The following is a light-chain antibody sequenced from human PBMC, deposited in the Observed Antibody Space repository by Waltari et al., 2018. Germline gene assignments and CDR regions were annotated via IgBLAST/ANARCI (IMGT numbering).Light chain of an antibody. J-gene: IGKJ2*01. CDR3: QQYYRTPQT. Sequence: DIVMTQSPDSLAVSLGERATINCKSSQSVLYSSNNKNYLAWYQQKPGQPPKLLIYWASTRESGVPNRFSGSGSGTDFTLTISSLQAEDVAFYYCQQYYRTPQTFGQGTKLEIK. CDR1: QSVLYSSNNKNY. CDR2: WAS. V-gene: IGKV4-1*01.